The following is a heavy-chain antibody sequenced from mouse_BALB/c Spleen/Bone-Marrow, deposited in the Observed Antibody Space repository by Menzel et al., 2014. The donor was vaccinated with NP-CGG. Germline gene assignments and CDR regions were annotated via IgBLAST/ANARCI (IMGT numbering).Heavy chain of an antibody. V-gene: IGHV4-1*02. Sequence: DVQLVESGGGLVQPGGSLKLSCAASGFDFSRYWMSWIRRAPGKGLEWIGEINPDSSTINYTPSLKDKFIISRDNAKNTLYLQMSKVRSEDTALYYCARQGYYGKGDYWGQGTTLTVSS. J-gene: IGHJ2*01. CDR2: INPDSSTI. CDR1: GFDFSRYW. D-gene: IGHD2-1*01. CDR3: ARQGYYGKGDY.